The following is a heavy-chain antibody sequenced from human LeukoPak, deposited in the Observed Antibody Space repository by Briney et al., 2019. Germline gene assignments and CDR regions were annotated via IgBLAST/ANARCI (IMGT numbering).Heavy chain of an antibody. J-gene: IGHJ4*02. CDR3: AKHAPLAYCGGDCYSGFDY. V-gene: IGHV1-69*05. Sequence: AASVKASCKASGGTFSSYAISWVRQAPGQGLEWMGGIIPIFGTANYAQKFQGRVTITTDESTSTAYMELSSLRSEDTAVYYCAKHAPLAYCGGDCYSGFDYWGQGTLVTVSS. CDR1: GGTFSSYA. CDR2: IIPIFGTA. D-gene: IGHD2-21*02.